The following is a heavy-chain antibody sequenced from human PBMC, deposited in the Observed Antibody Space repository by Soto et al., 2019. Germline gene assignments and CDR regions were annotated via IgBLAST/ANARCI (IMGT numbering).Heavy chain of an antibody. CDR3: ARDKAGVVVVPAAMQSYYYYMDV. J-gene: IGHJ6*03. Sequence: GGSLRLSCAASGFTFSSYWMSWVRQAPGKGLEWVANIKQDGSEKYYVDSVKGRFTISRDNAKNSLYLQMNSLRAEDTAVYYCARDKAGVVVVPAAMQSYYYYMDVWGKGTTVTVSS. CDR2: IKQDGSEK. V-gene: IGHV3-7*01. CDR1: GFTFSSYW. D-gene: IGHD2-2*01.